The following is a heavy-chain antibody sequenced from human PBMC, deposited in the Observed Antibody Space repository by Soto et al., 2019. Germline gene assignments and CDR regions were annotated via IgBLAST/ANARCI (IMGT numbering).Heavy chain of an antibody. CDR1: GGSISSYY. D-gene: IGHD5-12*01. Sequence: PSETLSLTCTVSGGSISSYYWSWIRQPPGKGLEWIGYIYYSGSTNYNPSLKSRVTISVDTSKNQFSLKLTSVTAADTAVYYCASRPRRGYSGYEESKYDYWGQGTLVTVSS. V-gene: IGHV4-59*01. J-gene: IGHJ4*02. CDR3: ASRPRRGYSGYEESKYDY. CDR2: IYYSGST.